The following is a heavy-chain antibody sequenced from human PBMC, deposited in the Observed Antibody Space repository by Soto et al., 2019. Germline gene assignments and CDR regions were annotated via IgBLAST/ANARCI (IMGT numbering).Heavy chain of an antibody. CDR3: VREGDSGFFS. Sequence: EVQLVESGGGLVQPGGSLRLSCATSGFTFGDYWMSWVRQAPGKRLEWVANTKQDESEKYYVGSVKGRFTISRDNAKNSLYLQMNSLRAEETAVSFCVREGDSGFFSWGQGTLVTVSS. J-gene: IGHJ5*02. CDR1: GFTFGDYW. CDR2: TKQDESEK. V-gene: IGHV3-7*01. D-gene: IGHD6-25*01.